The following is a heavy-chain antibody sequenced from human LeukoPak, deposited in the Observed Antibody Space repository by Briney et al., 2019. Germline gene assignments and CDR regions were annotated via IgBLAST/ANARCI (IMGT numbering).Heavy chain of an antibody. CDR1: GGTFSSYA. Sequence: ASVKVSCKASGGTFSSYAISWVRQAPGQGLEWMGGIIPIFGTANYAQKFQGRVTITADESTSTAYMELSSLRSEDTAVYYCARPRGNYDPYAAFDIWGQGTMVTVSS. J-gene: IGHJ3*02. CDR2: IIPIFGTA. V-gene: IGHV1-69*13. CDR3: ARPRGNYDPYAAFDI. D-gene: IGHD1-7*01.